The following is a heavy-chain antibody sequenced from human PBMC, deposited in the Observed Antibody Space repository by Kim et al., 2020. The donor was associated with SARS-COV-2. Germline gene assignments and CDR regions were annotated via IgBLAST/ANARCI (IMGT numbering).Heavy chain of an antibody. J-gene: IGHJ4*02. V-gene: IGHV3-23*01. D-gene: IGHD4-17*01. CDR1: GFTFSSYA. Sequence: GGSLRLSCAASGFTFSSYAMSWVRQAPGKGLEWVSAISGSGGSTHYADSVKGRFTISRDNSKNTLYLQMTSRRAEDTAVYYCAKYQFLYGDYLYYFDYWGQGTLVTVSS. CDR2: ISGSGGST. CDR3: AKYQFLYGDYLYYFDY.